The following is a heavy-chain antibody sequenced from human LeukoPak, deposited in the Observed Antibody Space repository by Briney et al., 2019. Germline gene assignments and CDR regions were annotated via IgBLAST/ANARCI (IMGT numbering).Heavy chain of an antibody. D-gene: IGHD2-2*01. CDR1: GFTFSSYE. J-gene: IGHJ4*02. Sequence: GGSLRLSCAASGFTFSSYEMNWVRQAPGKGLEWVSYISSSGSAIYYADSVKGRFTISRDNAKNSLYLQMNSLRAEDTAVYYCARNVVPAAIDYWGQGTLVTVSS. CDR3: ARNVVPAAIDY. V-gene: IGHV3-48*03. CDR2: ISSSGSAI.